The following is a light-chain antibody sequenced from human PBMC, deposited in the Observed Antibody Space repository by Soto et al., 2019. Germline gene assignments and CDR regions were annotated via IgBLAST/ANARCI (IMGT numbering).Light chain of an antibody. V-gene: IGKV3-20*01. J-gene: IGKJ5*01. CDR2: GAS. CDR3: QQYGSSPIT. CDR1: QSVSRPH. Sequence: EIVFTQSPGTLSFSPGERSTLSCTVSQSVSRPHLACYQQKLGQAPRLLIYGASSRASGIPDRFSGSGSGTDFTLTISRLEPEDFAVYYCQQYGSSPITFGQGTRLEIK.